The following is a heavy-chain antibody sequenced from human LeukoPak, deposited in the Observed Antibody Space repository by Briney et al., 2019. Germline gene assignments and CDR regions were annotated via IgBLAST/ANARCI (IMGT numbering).Heavy chain of an antibody. CDR2: TYYRSKWYN. Sequence: SQTLSLTCAISGDSVSSNSAAWNWIRQSPSRGLEWLGRTYYRSKWYNDYAVSVKSRITINPDTSKNQFSLQLNSVTPEDTAVYYCARIPGYYDSSGYYYSEDWGQGTLVTVSS. J-gene: IGHJ4*02. V-gene: IGHV6-1*01. D-gene: IGHD3-22*01. CDR3: ARIPGYYDSSGYYYSED. CDR1: GDSVSSNSAA.